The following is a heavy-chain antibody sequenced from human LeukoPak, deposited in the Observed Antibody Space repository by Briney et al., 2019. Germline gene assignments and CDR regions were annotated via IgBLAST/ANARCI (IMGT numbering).Heavy chain of an antibody. Sequence: GGSLRLSCAASGSTFSSYEMNGVRQAPGKGLEGGGRIKSKRDFEIIDYAAPVKGRFTISRDDSRNTLYLQMNSLKIEDTALYYCMIDVPGGSYPFDYWGQGTLVTVSS. CDR1: GSTFSSYE. CDR3: MIDVPGGSYPFDY. CDR2: IKSKRDFEII. V-gene: IGHV3-15*01. J-gene: IGHJ4*02. D-gene: IGHD1-26*01.